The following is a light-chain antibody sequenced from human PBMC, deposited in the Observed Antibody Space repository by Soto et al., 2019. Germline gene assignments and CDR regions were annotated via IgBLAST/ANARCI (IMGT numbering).Light chain of an antibody. CDR3: GAWDSSLSVVA. V-gene: IGLV1-51*01. J-gene: IGLJ2*01. Sequence: QSALTQPPSVSAAPGQKVTISCSGSSSNIGKNSVSWYQQVPGTAPKLLIYDNNKRPSGIPDRFSGSKSGTSVTLDITGLQTGDEADYYCGAWDSSLSVVAFGGGTKLTVL. CDR1: SSNIGKNS. CDR2: DNN.